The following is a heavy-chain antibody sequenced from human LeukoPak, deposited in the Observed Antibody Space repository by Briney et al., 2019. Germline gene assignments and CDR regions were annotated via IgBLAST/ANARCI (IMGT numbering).Heavy chain of an antibody. CDR2: INPNSGGT. CDR1: GYTFTGYY. D-gene: IGHD1-1*01. CDR3: AGGKLESRFYYYYYMDV. V-gene: IGHV1-2*02. Sequence: GASVKVSCKASGYTFTGYYMHWARQAPGQGLEWMGWINPNSGGTNYAQKFQGRVTMTRDTSISTAYMELSRLRSDDTAVYYCAGGKLESRFYYYYYMDVWGKGTTVTVSS. J-gene: IGHJ6*03.